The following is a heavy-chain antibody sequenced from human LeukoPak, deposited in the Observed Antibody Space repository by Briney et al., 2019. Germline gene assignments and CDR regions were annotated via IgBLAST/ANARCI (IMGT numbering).Heavy chain of an antibody. J-gene: IGHJ4*02. CDR1: GFTFSDYY. CDR2: ISSSTGYT. Sequence: GGSLRLSCAASGFTFSDYYMIRIRQAPGKGLEWVSYISSSTGYTNYADSVKGRFTISRDNAKNLLYLQMNSLRAEDTAVYYCARSVLYSSTSFPDYWGQGTLVTVSS. D-gene: IGHD6-13*01. CDR3: ARSVLYSSTSFPDY. V-gene: IGHV3-11*06.